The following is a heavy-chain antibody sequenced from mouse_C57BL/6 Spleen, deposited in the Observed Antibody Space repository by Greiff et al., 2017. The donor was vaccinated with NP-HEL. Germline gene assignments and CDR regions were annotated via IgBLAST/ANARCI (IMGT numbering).Heavy chain of an antibody. J-gene: IGHJ1*03. CDR2: INPSSGYT. CDR3: AREGDYYGSIDWYFDV. V-gene: IGHV1-4*01. Sequence: QVQPQQSGAELARPGASVKLSCKASGYTFTSYTMHWVKQRPGQGLEWIGYINPSSGYTKYNQKFKDKATLTADKSSSTAYMQLSSLTSEDSAVYYCAREGDYYGSIDWYFDVWGKGTTVNVSS. CDR1: GYTFTSYT. D-gene: IGHD1-1*01.